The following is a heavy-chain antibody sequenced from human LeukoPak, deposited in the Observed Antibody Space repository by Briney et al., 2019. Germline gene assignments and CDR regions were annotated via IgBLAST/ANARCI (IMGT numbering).Heavy chain of an antibody. CDR1: GFTFSNYA. V-gene: IGHV3-23*01. CDR2: ISGSGGST. CDR3: AKAPGRYCSSSNCFFDY. D-gene: IGHD2-2*01. J-gene: IGHJ4*02. Sequence: GGSLRHSCAASGFTFSNYAMSWVRQAPGKGLEWVSAISGSGGSTYYADSVKGRFTISRDNSKNTLYLQMNSLRTEDTAVYYCAKAPGRYCSSSNCFFDYWGQGTLVTVSS.